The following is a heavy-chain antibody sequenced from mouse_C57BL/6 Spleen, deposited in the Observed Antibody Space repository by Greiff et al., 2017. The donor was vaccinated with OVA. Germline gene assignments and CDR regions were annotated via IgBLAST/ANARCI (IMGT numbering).Heavy chain of an antibody. CDR1: GFNIKDYY. J-gene: IGHJ1*03. CDR3: ARAGGSSYEWYFEV. D-gene: IGHD1-1*01. Sequence: DVQLVESGAELVKPGASVKLSCTASGFNIKDYYMHWVKQRTEQGLEWIGRIDPEDGDTNYAPKFQGKATITADTSSNTAYMQLSSLTSEDTAVYYCARAGGSSYEWYFEVWGTGTTFTVAS. CDR2: IDPEDGDT. V-gene: IGHV14-2*01.